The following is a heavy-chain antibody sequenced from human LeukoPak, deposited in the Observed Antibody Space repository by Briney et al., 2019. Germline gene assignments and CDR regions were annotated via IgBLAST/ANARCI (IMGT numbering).Heavy chain of an antibody. CDR3: ARGVDSGYPDY. CDR2: IHYNGNT. Sequence: SETLSLTCSVSGDSISSYYWTWIRQTPGKGLKWIAYIHYNGNTKSNPSLKSRVTISLDTSKNQFSLKLTSLTAADTAVYYCARGVDSGYPDYWGQGTLVTVSS. J-gene: IGHJ4*02. D-gene: IGHD3-22*01. V-gene: IGHV4-59*01. CDR1: GDSISSYY.